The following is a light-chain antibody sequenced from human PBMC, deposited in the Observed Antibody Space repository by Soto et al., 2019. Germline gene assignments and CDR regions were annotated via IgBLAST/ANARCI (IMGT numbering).Light chain of an antibody. CDR2: TAS. CDR3: QQRNSYPIT. CDR1: QGISNY. J-gene: IGKJ5*01. Sequence: DIQLTQSPSFLSASVGDRVTITCRASQGISNYLAWYQQKPGKAPNLLIHTASTLQSGVPSRLSGSGSGTEFTLTISSLQPEDFATYYCQQRNSYPITFGQGTRLEIK. V-gene: IGKV1-9*01.